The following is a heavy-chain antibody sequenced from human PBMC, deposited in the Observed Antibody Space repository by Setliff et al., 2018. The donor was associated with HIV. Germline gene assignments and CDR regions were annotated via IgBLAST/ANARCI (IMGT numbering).Heavy chain of an antibody. D-gene: IGHD6-13*01. V-gene: IGHV4-59*01. J-gene: IGHJ5*02. CDR3: ARALSAAGLAWFDP. CDR2: IYHSGTT. CDR1: GFTFTDYW. Sequence: PSETLRLSCAASGFTFTDYWMSWVRQPPGKGLEWIGYIYHSGTTSYNPSLKGRVTISVDTSKDQFSLKLSSVTAADTAVYYCARALSAAGLAWFDPWGQGTLVTVSS.